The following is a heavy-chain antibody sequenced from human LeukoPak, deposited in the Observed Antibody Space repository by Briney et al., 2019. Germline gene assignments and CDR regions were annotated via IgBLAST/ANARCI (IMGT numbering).Heavy chain of an antibody. CDR2: ISSSSSYI. J-gene: IGHJ1*01. D-gene: IGHD2-15*01. Sequence: PGGSLRLSCAASGFTFSSYSMNWVRQAPGKGLEWVSSISSSSSYIYYADSVKGRFTIFRDNPKYTLYLQMNSLRAEDTAVYYCAKDRGSGGRDFQHWGQGTLVTVSS. V-gene: IGHV3-21*04. CDR1: GFTFSSYS. CDR3: AKDRGSGGRDFQH.